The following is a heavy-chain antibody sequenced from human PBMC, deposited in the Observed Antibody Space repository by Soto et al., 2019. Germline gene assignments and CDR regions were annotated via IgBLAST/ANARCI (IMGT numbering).Heavy chain of an antibody. CDR3: AKGKWLVSGFDY. CDR1: GFTFDDYT. CDR2: ISWDGGST. Sequence: GALRLSCAASGFTFDDYTMHWVRQAPGKGLEWVSLISWDGGSTYYADSVKGRFTISRDNSKNSLYLQMNSLRTEDTALYYCAKGKWLVSGFDYWGQGTLVTVSS. D-gene: IGHD6-19*01. J-gene: IGHJ4*02. V-gene: IGHV3-43*01.